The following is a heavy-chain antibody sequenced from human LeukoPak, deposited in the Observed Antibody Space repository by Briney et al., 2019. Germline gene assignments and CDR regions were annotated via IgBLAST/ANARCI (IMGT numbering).Heavy chain of an antibody. CDR1: GYTLTELS. D-gene: IGHD3-10*01. Sequence: ASVKVSCKVSGYTLTELSMHWMRQAPGKGLEWMGGFDPEDGETIYAQKFQGRVTMTEDTSTDTAYMELSSLRSEDTAVYYCATVTDYYGSGSFDYWGQGTLVTVSS. CDR3: ATVTDYYGSGSFDY. CDR2: FDPEDGET. V-gene: IGHV1-24*01. J-gene: IGHJ4*02.